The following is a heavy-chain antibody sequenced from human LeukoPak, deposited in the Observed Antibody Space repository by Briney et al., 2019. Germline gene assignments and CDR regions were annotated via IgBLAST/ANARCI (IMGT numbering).Heavy chain of an antibody. D-gene: IGHD3-10*01. CDR1: GGSISSYY. V-gene: IGHV4-59*01. Sequence: SETLSLTCTVSGGSISSYYWSWIRQPPGKGLEWIGCIYYSGSTNYNPSLKSRATISVDTSKNQFSLKLSSVTAADTAVYYCARDMGDYWGQGTLVTVSS. CDR3: ARDMGDY. J-gene: IGHJ4*02. CDR2: IYYSGST.